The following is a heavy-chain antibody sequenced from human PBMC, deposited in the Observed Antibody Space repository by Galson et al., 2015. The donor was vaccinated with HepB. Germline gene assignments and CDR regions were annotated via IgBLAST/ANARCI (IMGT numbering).Heavy chain of an antibody. CDR3: AKEHYGGGPFDS. J-gene: IGHJ4*02. V-gene: IGHV3-30*18. CDR2: ISYDGNDE. CDR1: GFPFSTYG. D-gene: IGHD4-23*01. Sequence: SLRLSCAASGFPFSTYGMHWVRRPPGKGLEWVALISYDGNDETYADSVKGRFTVSRDNSRNRLYLQMNSLRTEDTAVYYCAKEHYGGGPFDSWGQGTLVTVSS.